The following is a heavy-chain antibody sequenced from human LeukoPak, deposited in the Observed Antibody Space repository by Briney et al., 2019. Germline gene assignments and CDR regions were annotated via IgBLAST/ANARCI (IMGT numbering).Heavy chain of an antibody. D-gene: IGHD3-22*01. Sequence: PSETLSLTCTVSGGSISSSSYYWGWIRQPPGKGLEWIGSTYYSGSTYYNPSLKSRVTISVDTSKNQFSLKLSSVTAADTAVYYCASYPSAYYYDSSGYYSNWGQGTLVTVSS. CDR1: GGSISSSSYY. J-gene: IGHJ4*02. CDR3: ASYPSAYYYDSSGYYSN. V-gene: IGHV4-39*01. CDR2: TYYSGST.